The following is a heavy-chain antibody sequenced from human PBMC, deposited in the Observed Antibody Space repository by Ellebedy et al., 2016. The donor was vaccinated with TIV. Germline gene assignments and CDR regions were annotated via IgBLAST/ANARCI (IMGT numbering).Heavy chain of an antibody. J-gene: IGHJ4*02. CDR2: ITPVFGTV. Sequence: AASVKVSCKASGGTLSSHAISWVRQAPGQGLEWMGGITPVFGTVTYAQKFKDRVTITADKSARTAYMELSSLRSEDTAIYYCAGDRRGSGGCYRQLDYWGQGTLVTVSS. D-gene: IGHD2-15*01. CDR3: AGDRRGSGGCYRQLDY. CDR1: GGTLSSHA. V-gene: IGHV1-69*06.